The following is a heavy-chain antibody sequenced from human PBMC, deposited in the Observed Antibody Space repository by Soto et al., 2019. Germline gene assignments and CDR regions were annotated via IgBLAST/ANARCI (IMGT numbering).Heavy chain of an antibody. V-gene: IGHV3-23*01. D-gene: IGHD2-15*01. Sequence: GGSLRLSCAASGFTFSSYAMGWVRQGPGKGLEWVAVVSIGGSTHYADSVRGRFTISRDNPKNTLSLQMNSLTAEDTAVYFCAKRRGAGGHFDYWGQGALVTVSS. CDR1: GFTFSSYA. CDR3: AKRRGAGGHFDY. J-gene: IGHJ4*02. CDR2: VSIGGST.